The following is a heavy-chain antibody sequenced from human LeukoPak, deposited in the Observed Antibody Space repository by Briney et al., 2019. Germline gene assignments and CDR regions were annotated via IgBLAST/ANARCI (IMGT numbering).Heavy chain of an antibody. CDR3: AITKPYYYDSSVAFDI. CDR1: GGTFSSYA. V-gene: IGHV1-69*05. CDR2: IIPIFGTA. J-gene: IGHJ3*02. D-gene: IGHD3-22*01. Sequence: ASVKVSCKASGGTFSSYAISWVRQAPGQGLEWMGGIIPIFGTANYAQKFQGRVTITTDESTSTAYMELSSLRSEDTAVYYCAITKPYYYDSSVAFDIWGQRTMVTVSS.